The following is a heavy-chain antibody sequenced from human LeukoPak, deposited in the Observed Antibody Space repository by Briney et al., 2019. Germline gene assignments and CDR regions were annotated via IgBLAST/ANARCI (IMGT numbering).Heavy chain of an antibody. CDR2: IKQDGSEK. V-gene: IGHV3-7*01. J-gene: IGHJ4*02. D-gene: IGHD2-15*01. CDR1: GFTFSSYW. CDR3: AKDSVVVVAAAPALVY. Sequence: SGGSLRLSCAASGFTFSSYWMSWVRQAPGKGLEWVANIKQDGSEKYYADSVKGRFTISRDNSKNTLYLQMNSLRAEDTAVYYCAKDSVVVVAAAPALVYWGQGTLVTVSS.